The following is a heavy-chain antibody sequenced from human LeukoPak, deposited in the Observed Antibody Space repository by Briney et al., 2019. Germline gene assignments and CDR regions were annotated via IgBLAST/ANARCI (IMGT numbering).Heavy chain of an antibody. J-gene: IGHJ3*02. CDR3: ARERRRPRIVGATTGGAFDI. V-gene: IGHV3-30-3*01. D-gene: IGHD1-26*01. CDR1: GFTFSSYA. Sequence: PGGSLRLSCAASGFTFSSYAMHWVRQAPGKGLEWVAVISYDGSNKYYADSVKGRFTISRDNSKNTLYLQMNSLRAEDTAVYYCARERRRPRIVGATTGGAFDIWGQGTMVTVSS. CDR2: ISYDGSNK.